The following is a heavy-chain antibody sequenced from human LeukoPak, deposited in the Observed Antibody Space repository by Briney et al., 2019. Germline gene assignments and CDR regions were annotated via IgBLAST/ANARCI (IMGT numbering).Heavy chain of an antibody. J-gene: IGHJ4*02. D-gene: IGHD4/OR15-4a*01. CDR3: ARYGGNIPIDY. CDR2: ISAYNGNT. CDR1: GYTFTSYG. Sequence: ASVMVSCKASGYTFTSYGISWVRQAPGQGPEWMGWISAYNGNTNYAQKLQGRDTMTTDTSTSTAYMELRSLRSDDTALYYCARYGGNIPIDYWAQRTLVTVSS. V-gene: IGHV1-18*01.